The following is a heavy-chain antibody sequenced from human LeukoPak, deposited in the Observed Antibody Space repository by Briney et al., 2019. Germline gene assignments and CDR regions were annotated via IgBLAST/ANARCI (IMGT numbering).Heavy chain of an antibody. D-gene: IGHD3-3*02. CDR3: ATDLPGIHDASDI. Sequence: GGSLRFSCSASGFPLSKYAMHWVRQAPGKGLEYVSGISSNGGNTYYADSVKGRFTISRDNSKNTLRLQMNSLRPEDTAVYYCATDLPGIHDASDIWGQGTMVTVSS. CDR1: GFPLSKYA. CDR2: ISSNGGNT. V-gene: IGHV3-64*04. J-gene: IGHJ3*02.